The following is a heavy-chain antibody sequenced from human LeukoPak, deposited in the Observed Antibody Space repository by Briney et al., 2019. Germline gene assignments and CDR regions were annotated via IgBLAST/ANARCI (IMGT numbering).Heavy chain of an antibody. CDR3: ARDRGDFWSGYYYDY. D-gene: IGHD3-3*01. J-gene: IGHJ4*02. Sequence: GGSLRLSCAASGFTFSSYSMNWVRQAPGKGLEWVSSISSSSSCIYYADSVKGRFTISRDNAKNSLYLQMNSLRAEDTAVYYCARDRGDFWSGYYYDYWGQGTLVTVSS. V-gene: IGHV3-21*01. CDR1: GFTFSSYS. CDR2: ISSSSSCI.